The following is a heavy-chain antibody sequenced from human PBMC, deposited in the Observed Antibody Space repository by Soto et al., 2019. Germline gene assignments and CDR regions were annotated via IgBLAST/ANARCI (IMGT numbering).Heavy chain of an antibody. CDR2: IYSTGST. V-gene: IGHV4-30-4*01. D-gene: IGHD2-8*01. J-gene: IGHJ4*02. Sequence: QVQLHESGPGLVKPSQTLSLTCTVSGASISSGDFYWAWIRQPPGKGLESIGHIYSTGSTYYHPSLKRRVLISLDRPSNQFSLRLTSLTAADTAIYYCARMNGGHLDLWGQGVLVTVSS. CDR3: ARMNGGHLDL. CDR1: GASISSGDFY.